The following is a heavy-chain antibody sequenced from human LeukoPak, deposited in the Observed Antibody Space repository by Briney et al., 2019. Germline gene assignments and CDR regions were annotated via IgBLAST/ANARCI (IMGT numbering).Heavy chain of an antibody. J-gene: IGHJ4*02. D-gene: IGHD6-13*01. V-gene: IGHV4-59*01. CDR1: GGSISSYY. CDR2: IYYSGST. Sequence: SETLSLTCTVSGGSISSYYWSWIRQPPGKGLEWIGYIYYSGSTNYNPSLKSRVTISVDTSKNQFSLKLSSVTAADTAVYYCATDEQQLVDGNFDYWGQGTLVTVSS. CDR3: ATDEQQLVDGNFDY.